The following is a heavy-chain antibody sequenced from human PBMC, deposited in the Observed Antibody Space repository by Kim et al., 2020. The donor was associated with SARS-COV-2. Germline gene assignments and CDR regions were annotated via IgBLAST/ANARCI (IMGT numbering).Heavy chain of an antibody. Sequence: YAQKFQGRVTMTRDTSISTAYMELSRLRSDDTAVYYCARDGRSSLYGMDVWGQGTTVTVSS. V-gene: IGHV1-2*02. CDR3: ARDGRSSLYGMDV. J-gene: IGHJ6*02.